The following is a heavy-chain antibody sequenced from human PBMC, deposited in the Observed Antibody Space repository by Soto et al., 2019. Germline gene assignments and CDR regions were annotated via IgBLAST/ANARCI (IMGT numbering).Heavy chain of an antibody. Sequence: PSQTLSLTCAISGDSVSSNSAAWNWIRQSPSRGLEWLGRTYYRSKWYNDYAVSVKNRITINPDTSKNQFSLQLNSVTPEDTAVNFCAIDTAMAEPYSYNYLDVWGKGTRFTASS. CDR1: GDSVSSNSAA. CDR2: TYYRSKWYN. J-gene: IGHJ6*03. V-gene: IGHV6-1*01. CDR3: AIDTAMAEPYSYNYLDV. D-gene: IGHD5-18*01.